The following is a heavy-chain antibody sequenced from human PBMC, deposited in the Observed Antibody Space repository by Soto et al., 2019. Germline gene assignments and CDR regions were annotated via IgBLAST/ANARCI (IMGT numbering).Heavy chain of an antibody. Sequence: QLQLVQSGPEVKKPGTSVKVSCRASGFTFSNSAMQWVRQARGQRLEWIGWIVGSGNTNYAQKFQERVTFSRDMSTSTAYMELSSLRSEDTAVYYCAADDIAALIWGQGTLVTVSS. D-gene: IGHD6-25*01. CDR3: AADDIAALI. J-gene: IGHJ4*02. CDR2: IVGSGNT. V-gene: IGHV1-58*02. CDR1: GFTFSNSA.